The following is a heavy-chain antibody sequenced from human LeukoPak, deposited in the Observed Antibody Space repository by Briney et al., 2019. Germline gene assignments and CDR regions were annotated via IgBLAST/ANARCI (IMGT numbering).Heavy chain of an antibody. CDR1: GFTVSSNY. CDR2: IYSGGST. V-gene: IGHV3-53*01. CDR3: ARGGRQWLASFDY. Sequence: GGSLRLSCAASGFTVSSNYMSWVRQAPGKRLEWVSVIYSGGSTYYADSVKGRFTISRDNSKNTLYLQMNSLRAEDTAVYYCARGGRQWLASFDYWGQGTLVTVSS. J-gene: IGHJ4*02. D-gene: IGHD6-19*01.